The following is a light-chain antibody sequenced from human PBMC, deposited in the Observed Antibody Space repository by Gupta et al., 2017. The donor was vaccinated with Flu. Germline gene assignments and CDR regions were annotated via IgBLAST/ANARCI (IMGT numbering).Light chain of an antibody. J-gene: IGKJ1*01. Sequence: PATLSVSPGERATISCRASQSVSSYLAWYQQKPGKVPRLLIYGASTRATGIPASFSGSGSGTEFTLTISSLQSEDVAVFYCQKYNKWPLTFGQGTKVDIK. CDR2: GAS. V-gene: IGKV3-15*01. CDR1: QSVSSY. CDR3: QKYNKWPLT.